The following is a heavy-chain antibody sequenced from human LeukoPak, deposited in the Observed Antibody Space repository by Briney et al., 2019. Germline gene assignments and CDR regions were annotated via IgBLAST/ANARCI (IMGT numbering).Heavy chain of an antibody. J-gene: IGHJ5*02. V-gene: IGHV1-18*01. Sequence: ASVKVSCKASGYSFNTYSVNWVRQAPGQGLEWMGWISAYNGNTNYAQKLQGRVTMTTDTSTSTAYMELRSLRSDDTAVYYCARDYIVATTGWFDPWGQGTLVTVSS. D-gene: IGHD4-11*01. CDR1: GYSFNTYS. CDR2: ISAYNGNT. CDR3: ARDYIVATTGWFDP.